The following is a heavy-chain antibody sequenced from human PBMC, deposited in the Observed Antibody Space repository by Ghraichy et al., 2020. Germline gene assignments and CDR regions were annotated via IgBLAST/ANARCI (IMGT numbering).Heavy chain of an antibody. Sequence: SETLSLTCAVSGGSISSSNWWSWVRQPPGKGLEWIGEIYHSGSTNYNPSLKSRVTISVDKSKNQFSLKLSSVTAADTAVYYCARAGLTGEVGGYYGMDVWGQGTTVTVSS. CDR2: IYHSGST. CDR1: GGSISSSNW. D-gene: IGHD7-27*01. V-gene: IGHV4-4*02. J-gene: IGHJ6*02. CDR3: ARAGLTGEVGGYYGMDV.